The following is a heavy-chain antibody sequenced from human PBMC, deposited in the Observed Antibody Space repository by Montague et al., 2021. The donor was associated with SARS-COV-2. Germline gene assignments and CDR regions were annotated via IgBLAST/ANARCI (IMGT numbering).Heavy chain of an antibody. Sequence: SETLSLTCTVSGVAVLRRRSEEHTTDLPSLAYLVCLLILFYNESTYYNSSLKSRVTISVDLSKNQFSLKMTSVTAADTAVYYCARDPHDYGWFDPWGRGNLVNVSS. J-gene: IGHJ5*02. D-gene: IGHD4-17*01. CDR2: LFYNEST. CDR3: ARDPHDYGWFDP. CDR1: GVAVLRRRSE. V-gene: IGHV4-39*07.